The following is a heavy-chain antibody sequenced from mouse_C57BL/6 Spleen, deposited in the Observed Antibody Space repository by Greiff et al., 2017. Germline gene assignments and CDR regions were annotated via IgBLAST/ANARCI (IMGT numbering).Heavy chain of an antibody. V-gene: IGHV1-15*01. CDR2: IDPETGGT. J-gene: IGHJ2*01. Sequence: QVHVKQSGAELVRPGASVTLSCKASGYTFTDYEMHWVKQTPVHGLEWIGAIDPETGGTAYNQKFKGKAILTADKSSSTAYMELRSLTSEDSAVYYCTRDGIFDYWGQGTTLTVSS. CDR1: GYTFTDYE. D-gene: IGHD2-3*01. CDR3: TRDGIFDY.